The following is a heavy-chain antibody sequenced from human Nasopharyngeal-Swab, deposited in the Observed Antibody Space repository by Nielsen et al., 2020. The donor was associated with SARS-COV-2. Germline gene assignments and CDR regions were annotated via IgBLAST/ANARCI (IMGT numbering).Heavy chain of an antibody. J-gene: IGHJ4*02. CDR3: TRCGGGCYSGRDY. CDR2: IRSKGNNYAT. Sequence: GESLKISCAASGFTFSDSAIHWVRQASGEGVEWVARIRSKGNNYATAYSAAVKGRFIIFRDEPTNTAYLQMNSLKTEDTAVYYCTRCGGGCYSGRDYWGQGTLVTVSS. V-gene: IGHV3-73*01. D-gene: IGHD2-15*01. CDR1: GFTFSDSA.